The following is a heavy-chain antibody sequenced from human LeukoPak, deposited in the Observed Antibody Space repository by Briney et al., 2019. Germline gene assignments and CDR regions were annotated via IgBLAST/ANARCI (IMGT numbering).Heavy chain of an antibody. V-gene: IGHV4-38-2*02. J-gene: IGHJ4*02. Sequence: SETLSLTCTVSGYSISSGYYWGWIRQPPGKGLEWIGSMYHSGSTYYNPSLKSRVTISVDTSKNQFSLKLSSVTAADTAVYYCARARVRWLSLLFSGAIDYWGQGTLVTVSS. CDR1: GYSISSGYY. D-gene: IGHD3-22*01. CDR3: ARARVRWLSLLFSGAIDY. CDR2: MYHSGST.